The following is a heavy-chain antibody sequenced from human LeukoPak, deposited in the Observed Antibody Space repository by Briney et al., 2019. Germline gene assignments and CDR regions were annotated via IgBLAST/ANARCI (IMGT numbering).Heavy chain of an antibody. CDR1: GDSVSSNSAA. J-gene: IGHJ4*02. CDR2: TYYRSKWYN. V-gene: IGHV6-1*01. Sequence: SQTLSLTCAISGDSVSSNSAAWNWIRQSPSRGLEWLGRTYYRSKWYNDYAVSVKSRITINSDTSKNQFSLQLNSVTPEDTAVYYCAREKFVFIAAAGAFGYWGQGTLVTVSS. D-gene: IGHD6-13*01. CDR3: AREKFVFIAAAGAFGY.